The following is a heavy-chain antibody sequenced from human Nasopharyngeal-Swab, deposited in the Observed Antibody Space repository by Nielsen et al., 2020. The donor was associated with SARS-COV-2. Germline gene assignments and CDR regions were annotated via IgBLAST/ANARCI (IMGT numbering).Heavy chain of an antibody. D-gene: IGHD6-19*01. CDR2: IHPSGGRT. Sequence: ASVKVSCKTSGYTFSNDYMHWVRQAPGQGLEWMGIIHPSGGRTIYSQKFQGRVSMTRDTSTSTVYMELSSLTSEDTAMYYCARDLSDATVAVSGTVGFDCWGQGTLVTVSS. CDR1: GYTFSNDY. CDR3: ARDLSDATVAVSGTVGFDC. J-gene: IGHJ4*02. V-gene: IGHV1-46*01.